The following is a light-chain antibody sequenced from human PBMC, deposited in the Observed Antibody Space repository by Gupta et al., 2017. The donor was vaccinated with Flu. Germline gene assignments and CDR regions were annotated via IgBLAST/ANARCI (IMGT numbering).Light chain of an antibody. CDR3: ALWHMDGNGRM. J-gene: IGLJ3*02. CDR2: NDD. V-gene: IGLV1-44*01. Sequence: RVTISCSGSTYNMETYTVNWYQQFPGTAPNLLMYNDDHRPSGVPDRFSGSKSGTSASLAISGLQAEDEADYYCALWHMDGNGRMFGGGTKLAVL. CDR1: TYNMETYT.